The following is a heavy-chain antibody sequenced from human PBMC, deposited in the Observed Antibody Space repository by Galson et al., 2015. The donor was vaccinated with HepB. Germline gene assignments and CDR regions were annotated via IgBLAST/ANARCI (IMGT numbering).Heavy chain of an antibody. CDR1: GYSFTSYW. J-gene: IGHJ6*02. CDR3: ARQEQAVADNYYYYGMDV. D-gene: IGHD6-19*01. Sequence: QSGAEVKKPGESLRISCKGSGYSFTSYWISWVRQMPGKGLEWMGRIDPSDSYTNYSPSFQGHVTISADKSISTAYLQWSSLKASDTAMYYCARQEQAVADNYYYYGMDVWGQGTTVTGSS. V-gene: IGHV5-10-1*01. CDR2: IDPSDSYT.